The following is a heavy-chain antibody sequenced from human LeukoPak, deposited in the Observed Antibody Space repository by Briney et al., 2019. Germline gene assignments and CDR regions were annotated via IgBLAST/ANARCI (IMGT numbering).Heavy chain of an antibody. CDR1: GFTFSSYD. Sequence: PGGCLRLSCAASGFTFSSYDMHWVRQATGKGLEWVSAIRTAGDTYYPGSVKGRFTISRENAKNPLYLQMNSLRAGDTAVYYCARAGGCSGGSCYSSYFDLWGRGTLVTVSS. CDR2: IRTAGDT. J-gene: IGHJ2*01. CDR3: ARAGGCSGGSCYSSYFDL. V-gene: IGHV3-13*04. D-gene: IGHD2-15*01.